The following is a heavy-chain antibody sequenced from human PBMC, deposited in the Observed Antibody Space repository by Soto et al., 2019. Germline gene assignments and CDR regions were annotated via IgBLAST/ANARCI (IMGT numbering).Heavy chain of an antibody. CDR3: ARLEGLATISYYFNF. Sequence: SETLSLTCSVSGDSINSDKYYWGWIRQPPGKGLEWIGSIYYRGNTYYNPSLQTRVTISLDKSKSQFSLKLNSVTAADSAVYFCARLEGLATISYYFNFWGQGARVTVSS. CDR2: IYYRGNT. CDR1: GDSINSDKYY. J-gene: IGHJ4*02. V-gene: IGHV4-39*01. D-gene: IGHD3-9*01.